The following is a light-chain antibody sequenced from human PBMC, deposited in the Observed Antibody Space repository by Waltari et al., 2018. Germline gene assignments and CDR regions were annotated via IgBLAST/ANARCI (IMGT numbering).Light chain of an antibody. V-gene: IGKV4-1*01. Sequence: DIVMTQSPDSLAVSLGERATINCKASQTILSSSNNKNALAWYQQKPGNTPKLLNYWASTRTCGVPHLFSGRGSGTAFTLTISRLQADDVAVYYCQQYYSPPLTFGGGTKVEIK. J-gene: IGKJ4*01. CDR1: QTILSSSNNKNA. CDR3: QQYYSPPLT. CDR2: WAS.